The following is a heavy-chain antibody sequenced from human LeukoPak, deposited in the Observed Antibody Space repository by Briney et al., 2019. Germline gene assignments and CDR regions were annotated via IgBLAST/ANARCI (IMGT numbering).Heavy chain of an antibody. CDR3: ARSPEYQPLHSADY. Sequence: ASVTVSCKASGYTFTSYDINWVRQAAGQGLEWMGWMNPNSGNTGYAQKFQGRVTMTRNTSISTAYMELSSLRSEDTAVYYCARSPEYQPLHSADYWGQGTLVTVSS. V-gene: IGHV1-8*01. CDR1: GYTFTSYD. D-gene: IGHD2-2*01. J-gene: IGHJ4*02. CDR2: MNPNSGNT.